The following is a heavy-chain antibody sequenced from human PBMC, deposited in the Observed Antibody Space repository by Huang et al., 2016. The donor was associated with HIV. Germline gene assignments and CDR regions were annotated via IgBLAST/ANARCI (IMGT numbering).Heavy chain of an antibody. CDR1: GFSFSHYG. V-gene: IGHV3-30*02. J-gene: IGHJ4*02. CDR2: IRFDGGNK. D-gene: IGHD2-21*02. Sequence: QEQLVESGGGVVQPGGSLRLSCATSGFSFSHYGRHWVRQAPGKGLELVAFIRFDGGNKHYADSAKGRFTISRDNSKKMLFLEMNSLRGDDTAFYYCATDLGGYSFDYWGQGALVSVSS. CDR3: ATDLGGYSFDY.